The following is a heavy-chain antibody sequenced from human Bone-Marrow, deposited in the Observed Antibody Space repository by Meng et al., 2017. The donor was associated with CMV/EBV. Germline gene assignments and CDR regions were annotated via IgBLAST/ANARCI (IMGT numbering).Heavy chain of an antibody. V-gene: IGHV3-48*04. CDR1: GFTFSSYS. Sequence: GGSLRLSCAASGFTFSSYSMNWVRQAPGKGLEWVSYISSSSSTIYYADSVKGRFTISRDNAKNSLYLQMNSLRAEDTAVYYCARDGQSGSYYAFDRWGQGTLVTVSS. D-gene: IGHD1-26*01. J-gene: IGHJ4*02. CDR3: ARDGQSGSYYAFDR. CDR2: ISSSSSTI.